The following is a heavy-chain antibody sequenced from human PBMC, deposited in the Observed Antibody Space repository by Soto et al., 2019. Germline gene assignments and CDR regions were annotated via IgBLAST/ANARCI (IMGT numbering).Heavy chain of an antibody. Sequence: GGSLRLSCAASGFTFSSYAMHWVRQAPGKGLEWVAVISYDGSNKYYADSVKGRFTISRDNSKNTLYLQMNSLGAEDTAVYYCASPPRPYSSGLFDYWGQGTLVTVSS. J-gene: IGHJ4*02. D-gene: IGHD6-19*01. CDR3: ASPPRPYSSGLFDY. V-gene: IGHV3-30-3*01. CDR2: ISYDGSNK. CDR1: GFTFSSYA.